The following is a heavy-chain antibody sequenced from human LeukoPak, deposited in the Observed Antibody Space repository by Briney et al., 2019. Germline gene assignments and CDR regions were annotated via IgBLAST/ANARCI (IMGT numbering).Heavy chain of an antibody. J-gene: IGHJ4*02. CDR3: ARGLLGADYVIDY. V-gene: IGHV1-46*01. Sequence: ASVKVSCKASGYTFTRYYMHWVRQVPGQGLEWMGIINPSGGSTNYAQKLQGRVAMPRDMSTSTVYMELSSLRCEDTAVFYCARGLLGADYVIDYWGQGTLVAVSS. CDR2: INPSGGST. CDR1: GYTFTRYY. D-gene: IGHD3-10*02.